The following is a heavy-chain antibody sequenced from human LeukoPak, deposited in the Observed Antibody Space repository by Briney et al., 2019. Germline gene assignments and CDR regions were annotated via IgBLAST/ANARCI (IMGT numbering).Heavy chain of an antibody. CDR3: AKDPGTGWELLDVDY. V-gene: IGHV3-33*06. Sequence: GGSLRLSCAASGFTFSSYGMHWVRQAPGKGLEWVAVIWYDGSNKYYADSVKGRFTISRGNSKNTLYLQMNSLRAEDTAVYYCAKDPGTGWELLDVDYWGQGTLVTVSS. J-gene: IGHJ4*02. CDR1: GFTFSSYG. D-gene: IGHD1-26*01. CDR2: IWYDGSNK.